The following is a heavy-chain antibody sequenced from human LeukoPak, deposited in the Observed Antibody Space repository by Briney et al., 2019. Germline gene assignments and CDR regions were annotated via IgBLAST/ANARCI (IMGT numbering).Heavy chain of an antibody. Sequence: SETLSLTCTVSGGSISSSGYYWGWIRQPPGKGLEWIGNFYSSGSTYYNPSLKSRVTISVDTSKNQFSLKLSSVPAADTAVYYCASGYSHRRFFDYWGQGTLVTVSS. CDR2: FYSSGST. J-gene: IGHJ4*02. V-gene: IGHV4-39*01. CDR3: ASGYSHRRFFDY. CDR1: GGSISSSGYY. D-gene: IGHD3-22*01.